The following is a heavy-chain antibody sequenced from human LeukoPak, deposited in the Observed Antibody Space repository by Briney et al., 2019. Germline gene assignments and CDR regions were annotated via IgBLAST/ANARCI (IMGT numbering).Heavy chain of an antibody. J-gene: IGHJ4*02. V-gene: IGHV3-23*01. CDR2: ISGSGSST. Sequence: PGGSLRLSCAASGFTFSSYGMSWVRQAPGKGLEWVSAISGSGSSTYYADSVKGRFTISRDNSKNTLYLQMNSLRAEDTAVYYCAKDGPGGWGYFDYWGQGTLVTVSS. CDR3: AKDGPGGWGYFDY. CDR1: GFTFSSYG. D-gene: IGHD6-19*01.